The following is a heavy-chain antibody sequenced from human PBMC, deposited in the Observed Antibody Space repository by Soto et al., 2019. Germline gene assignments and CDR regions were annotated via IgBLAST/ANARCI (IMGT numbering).Heavy chain of an antibody. CDR3: MSWVSVHFDY. CDR1: GFTISSRDNHA. V-gene: IGHV3-23*01. Sequence: PGGSLRLSCAASGFTISSRDNHAMSWVRQAPGKGPEWISTISSDGSNRHYADSVLGRFTISRDSSRNTVNLLMNRLRVEDTARYFCMSWVSVHFDYWGPGTLVTVSS. J-gene: IGHJ4*02. D-gene: IGHD2-8*01. CDR2: ISSDGSNR.